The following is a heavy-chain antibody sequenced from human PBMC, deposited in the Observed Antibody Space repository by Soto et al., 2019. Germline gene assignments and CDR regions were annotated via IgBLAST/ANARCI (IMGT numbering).Heavy chain of an antibody. J-gene: IGHJ6*02. D-gene: IGHD6-25*01. CDR1: GFTFSSYG. Sequence: SLRLSCAASGFTFSSYGMRWVRQAPGRGLEWVAVISYDGSNKHYADSVKGRFTISRDNSKNTLYLQMNSLRAEDRAVYYCAKARPPYSYYGLDVWGQGTTVTVSS. CDR2: ISYDGSNK. V-gene: IGHV3-30*18. CDR3: AKARPPYSYYGLDV.